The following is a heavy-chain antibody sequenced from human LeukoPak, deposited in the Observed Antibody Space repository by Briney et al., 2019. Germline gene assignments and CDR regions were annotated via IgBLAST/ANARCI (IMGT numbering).Heavy chain of an antibody. D-gene: IGHD3-22*01. CDR1: GFTLSSYA. V-gene: IGHV3-23*01. CDR3: AKDPMIVVLYYFDY. J-gene: IGHJ4*02. Sequence: PGGSLRLSCAASGFTLSSYAMSWVRQAPGKGLEWVSAISGSGGSTYYADSVKGRFTISRDNSKNTLYLQMNSLRAEDTAVYYCAKDPMIVVLYYFDYWGQGTLVTVSS. CDR2: ISGSGGST.